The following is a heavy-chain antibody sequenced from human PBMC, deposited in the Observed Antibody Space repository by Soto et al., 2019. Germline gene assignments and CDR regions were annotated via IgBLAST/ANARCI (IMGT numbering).Heavy chain of an antibody. D-gene: IGHD3-3*01. CDR2: ISFSTTSI. Sequence: QVQLVESGGGLVKPGGSLRLSCAASGFSFSDYYMSWIRQAPGKGLEWVSYISFSTTSIYYADSVKGRFTSSRDNAKNSLYLQMNSLSVEDTAVYYCAGDIEPPGLFFDYWGQGILVTVSS. CDR1: GFSFSDYY. CDR3: AGDIEPPGLFFDY. V-gene: IGHV3-11*01. J-gene: IGHJ4*02.